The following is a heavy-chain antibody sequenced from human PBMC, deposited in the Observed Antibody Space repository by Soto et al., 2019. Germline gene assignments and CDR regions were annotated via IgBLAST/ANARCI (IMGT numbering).Heavy chain of an antibody. J-gene: IGHJ4*02. Sequence: QVQLVESGGGVVQPGRSLRLSCAASGFTFSSYAMHWVRQAPGKGLEGVAVISYDGSNKYYADSVKGRFAISRDNSKNTLYLQMNSLRAEETAVYYCARDPRRGSSRWYAKMWGQGTLVTVSS. V-gene: IGHV3-30*09. CDR1: GFTFSSYA. CDR3: ARDPRRGSSRWYAKM. D-gene: IGHD6-13*01. CDR2: ISYDGSNK.